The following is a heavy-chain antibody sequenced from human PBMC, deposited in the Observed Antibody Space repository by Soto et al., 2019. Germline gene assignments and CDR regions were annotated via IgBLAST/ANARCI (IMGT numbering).Heavy chain of an antibody. V-gene: IGHV3-30-3*01. CDR3: ARQGMAARKYYSTYLDV. CDR2: ISSDATNK. J-gene: IGHJ6*02. Sequence: QVQLVESGGGVVQPGRSLILSCVASGFAFRDYAMHWIRQAPGKGLEWVTLISSDATNKYLADSVKGRFTISRDNSKNTLYLQMNSLRVEDTGLYYCARQGMAARKYYSTYLDVWGQGTTVIV. D-gene: IGHD6-6*01. CDR1: GFAFRDYA.